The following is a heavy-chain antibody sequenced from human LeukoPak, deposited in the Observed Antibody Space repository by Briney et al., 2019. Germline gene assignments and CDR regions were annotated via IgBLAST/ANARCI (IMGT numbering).Heavy chain of an antibody. CDR1: GGTFSSYA. CDR3: ASPAESGSWYDPSLEDAFDI. D-gene: IGHD6-13*01. Sequence: VKVSCKASGGTFSSYAISWVQQAPGQGLEWMGGIIPIFGTANYAQKFQGRVTITADESTSTAYMELSSLRSEDTAVYYCASPAESGSWYDPSLEDAFDIWGQGTMVTVSS. CDR2: IIPIFGTA. V-gene: IGHV1-69*13. J-gene: IGHJ3*02.